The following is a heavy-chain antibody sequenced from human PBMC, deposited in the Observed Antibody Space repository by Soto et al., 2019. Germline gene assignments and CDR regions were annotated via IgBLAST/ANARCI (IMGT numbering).Heavy chain of an antibody. CDR3: ASTGWRYCTNGVCSDAFDI. V-gene: IGHV4-31*03. CDR1: GGSISSGGYY. Sequence: SETLSLTCTVSGGSISSGGYYWSWIRQHPGKGLEWIGYIYYSGSTYYNPSLRSRVTISVDTSKNQFSLKLSSVTAADTAVYYCASTGWRYCTNGVCSDAFDIWGQGTMVTVS. CDR2: IYYSGST. D-gene: IGHD2-8*01. J-gene: IGHJ3*02.